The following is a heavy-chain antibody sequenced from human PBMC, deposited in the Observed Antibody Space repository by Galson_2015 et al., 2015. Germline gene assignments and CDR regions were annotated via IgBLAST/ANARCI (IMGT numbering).Heavy chain of an antibody. D-gene: IGHD3-10*01. Sequence: SVKVSCKASGSTFTSYGISWVRQAPGQGLEWMGWISAYNGNTNYAQKLQGRVTMTTDTSTSTAYMELRSLRSDDTAVYYCARDRPDYYGSGSPHTGWFDPWGQGTLVTVSS. J-gene: IGHJ5*02. CDR3: ARDRPDYYGSGSPHTGWFDP. CDR2: ISAYNGNT. V-gene: IGHV1-18*01. CDR1: GSTFTSYG.